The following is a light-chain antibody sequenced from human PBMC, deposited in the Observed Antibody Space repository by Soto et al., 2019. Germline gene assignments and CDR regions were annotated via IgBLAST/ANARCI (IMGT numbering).Light chain of an antibody. CDR3: QQRSATWT. J-gene: IGKJ1*01. Sequence: EIVLTQSPPTLSLSPGERATVSCRTSQSVNTYLAWYQQKPGQAPNLLIYGASNRAPGIPDRFSASGSGTDFSLTISSLQPEDFAVYYCQQRSATWTFGQGTKVDIK. V-gene: IGKV3-11*01. CDR2: GAS. CDR1: QSVNTY.